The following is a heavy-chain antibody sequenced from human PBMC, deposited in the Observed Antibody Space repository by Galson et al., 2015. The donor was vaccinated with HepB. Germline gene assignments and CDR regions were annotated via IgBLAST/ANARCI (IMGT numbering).Heavy chain of an antibody. CDR1: GFTFSSYG. V-gene: IGHV3-30*18. Sequence: SLRLSCAASGFTFSSYGMHWVRQAPGKGLEWVAVISYDGSNKYYADSVKGRFTISRDNSKNTLYLQMNSLRAEDTAVYYCAKVRLENDYGGYDWFDPWGQGTLVTVSS. CDR3: AKVRLENDYGGYDWFDP. D-gene: IGHD4-17*01. J-gene: IGHJ5*02. CDR2: ISYDGSNK.